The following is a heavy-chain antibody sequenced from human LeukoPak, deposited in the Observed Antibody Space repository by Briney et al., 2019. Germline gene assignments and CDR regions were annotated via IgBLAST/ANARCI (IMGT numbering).Heavy chain of an antibody. J-gene: IGHJ4*02. Sequence: ASVKVSCKASGYTFTSYTMHWVRQATGQGLEWMGWMNPNSGNTGYAQKFQGRVTIARNTSISTAYMELSSLRSEDTAVYYCARGYSYGYAPYWGQGTLVTVSS. CDR2: MNPNSGNT. V-gene: IGHV1-8*03. D-gene: IGHD5-18*01. CDR1: GYTFTSYT. CDR3: ARGYSYGYAPY.